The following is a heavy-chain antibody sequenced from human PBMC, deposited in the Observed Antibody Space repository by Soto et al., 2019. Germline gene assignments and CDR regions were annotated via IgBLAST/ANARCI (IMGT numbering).Heavy chain of an antibody. V-gene: IGHV3-23*01. CDR2: ISGSGVST. D-gene: IGHD2-2*01. CDR3: AKGGSTSRLPSYYGMDV. Sequence: EVQLLESGGGLVQPGGSLRLSCAASGFTFSSYAMSWVRQAPGKGLEWVSAISGSGVSTYYADSVKGRFTISRDNSKNAMYLQMNSLRAEDTAVYYCAKGGSTSRLPSYYGMDVWGQGTTVTVSS. J-gene: IGHJ6*02. CDR1: GFTFSSYA.